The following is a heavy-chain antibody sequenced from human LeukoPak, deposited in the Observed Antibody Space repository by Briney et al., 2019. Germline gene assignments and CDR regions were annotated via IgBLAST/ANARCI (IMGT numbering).Heavy chain of an antibody. J-gene: IGHJ3*02. CDR2: IDHSGST. CDR1: GGSISSSRYY. CDR3: ARSRLEWFAPDAFDI. D-gene: IGHD3-3*01. V-gene: IGHV4-39*01. Sequence: PSETLSLTCTVSGGSISSSRYYWAWIRRPPGKGLECIASIDHSGSTNYNPSLKSRVTTSVDTSKNQFSLKLSSVTAADTAVYYCARSRLEWFAPDAFDIWGQGTMVAVSS.